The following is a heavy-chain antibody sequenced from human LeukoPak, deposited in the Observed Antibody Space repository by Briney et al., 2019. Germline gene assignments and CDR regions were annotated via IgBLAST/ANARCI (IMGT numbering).Heavy chain of an antibody. Sequence: PGGSLRLSCAASGFTFSSYWMSWVRQAPGKGLEWVANIKQDGSEKYYVDSVKGRFTISRDNAKNSLYLQMNSLRAEDTAVYYCAREGGYCSGGSCYLSGDRRAWHYWGQGTLVTVSS. J-gene: IGHJ4*02. CDR3: AREGGYCSGGSCYLSGDRRAWHY. D-gene: IGHD2-15*01. CDR1: GFTFSSYW. CDR2: IKQDGSEK. V-gene: IGHV3-7*01.